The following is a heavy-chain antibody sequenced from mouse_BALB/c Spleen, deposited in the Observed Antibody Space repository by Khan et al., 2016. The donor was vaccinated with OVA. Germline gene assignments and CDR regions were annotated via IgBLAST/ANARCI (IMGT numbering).Heavy chain of an antibody. D-gene: IGHD1-1*01. Sequence: QVQLQQSGAELARPGASVKMSCKASGYTFTSYTIHWVRQRPGQALEWIGHINPSNNYTNYNQKFIDKATLIVDRSSTTANMQLSSLTSEDSAVYYCSRRGLRWDFDYWGQGTTLTVSS. CDR2: INPSNNYT. J-gene: IGHJ2*01. CDR1: GYTFTSYT. V-gene: IGHV1-4*01. CDR3: SRRGLRWDFDY.